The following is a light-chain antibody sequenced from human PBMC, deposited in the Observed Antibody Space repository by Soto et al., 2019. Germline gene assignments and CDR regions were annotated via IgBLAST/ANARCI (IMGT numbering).Light chain of an antibody. J-gene: IGKJ5*01. CDR2: GTS. V-gene: IGKV3-15*01. CDR3: QQYNRWPPIT. Sequence: EIVLTQSPDTLSVSPGERATLSCRASRSVGGNLAWYQQKPGQAPRLLIYGTSIRATGVPARFSGSGSGTDFSLTISSLQSEDFAVYYCQQYNRWPPITFGQGTRLEIK. CDR1: RSVGGN.